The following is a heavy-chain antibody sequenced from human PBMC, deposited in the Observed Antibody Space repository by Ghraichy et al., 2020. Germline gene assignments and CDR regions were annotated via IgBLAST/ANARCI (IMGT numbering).Heavy chain of an antibody. CDR2: IYTSGTT. D-gene: IGHD2-8*01. CDR3: ARDLIDCTNGVCPFDY. Sequence: SETLPLTCTVSGGSISSYYWSWIRQPAGKGLEWIGRIYTSGTTKYNPSLKSRVTMSVDTSKNQLSLKLSSVTAADTAMYYCARDLIDCTNGVCPFDYWGQGTLVTVSS. CDR1: GGSISSYY. J-gene: IGHJ4*02. V-gene: IGHV4-4*07.